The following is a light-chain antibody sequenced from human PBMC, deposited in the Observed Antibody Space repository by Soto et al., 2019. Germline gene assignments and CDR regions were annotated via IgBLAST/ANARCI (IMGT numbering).Light chain of an antibody. CDR1: QMISDK. V-gene: IGKV3-15*01. J-gene: IGKJ1*01. CDR2: GAS. CDR3: KQYNNFQRP. Sequence: ISVTQSPAGLAVSQGERVTLSCRASQMISDKSAWSQQKPDQAPRLPMLGASTSSTGIAARFSGSGSGTEFTLTTNSLQSEDFAVYYCKQYNNFQRPFGQGTKVEIX.